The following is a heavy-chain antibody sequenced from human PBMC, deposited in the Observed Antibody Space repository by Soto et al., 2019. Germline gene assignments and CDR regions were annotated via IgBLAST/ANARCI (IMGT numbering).Heavy chain of an antibody. J-gene: IGHJ3*02. CDR2: IHHSGST. CDR3: ARSYYDSSGYLDAFDI. Sequence: SETLSLTCTVSGGSIGSYYWSWIRQPPGQGLEWIAYIHHSGSTNYSPSLKSRVTISGDTSKSQFSLRLTSVTAADTAVYYCARSYYDSSGYLDAFDIWGQGTMVTVSS. D-gene: IGHD3-22*01. CDR1: GGSIGSYY. V-gene: IGHV4-59*01.